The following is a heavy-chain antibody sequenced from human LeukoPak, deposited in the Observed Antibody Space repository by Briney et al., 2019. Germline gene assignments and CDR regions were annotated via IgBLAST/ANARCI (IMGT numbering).Heavy chain of an antibody. Sequence: SETLSLTCTVSGASLSGSSHYFWGWIRQTPGKGLEWIGGIYYSGITYYTPSLKSRLTISVDTSRNQFSLKLSSVTAADTAVYYCAREQTGYGDYYDWGQGTLVTVSS. CDR2: IYYSGIT. CDR1: GASLSGSSHYF. J-gene: IGHJ4*02. D-gene: IGHD4-17*01. V-gene: IGHV4-39*07. CDR3: AREQTGYGDYYD.